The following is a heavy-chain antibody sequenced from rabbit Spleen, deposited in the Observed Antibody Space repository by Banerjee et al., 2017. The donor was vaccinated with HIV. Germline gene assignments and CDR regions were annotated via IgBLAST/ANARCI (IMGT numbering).Heavy chain of an antibody. CDR2: IDIGSSGFT. D-gene: IGHD8-1*01. Sequence: QSLEESGGDLVKPGASLTLTCTASGVSFSSSSYMCWVRQAPGKGLEWIACIDIGSSGFTYFATWAKGRFTISKASSTTVTLHMTRLTAADTATYFCARDAGTGDYIDVYFSLWGQGTLVTVS. CDR3: ARDAGTGDYIDVYFSL. J-gene: IGHJ4*01. V-gene: IGHV1S40*01. CDR1: GVSFSSSSY.